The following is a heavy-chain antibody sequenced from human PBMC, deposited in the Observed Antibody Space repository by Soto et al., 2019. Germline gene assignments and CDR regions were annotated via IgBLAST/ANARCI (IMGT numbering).Heavy chain of an antibody. CDR2: TYYRSKWYN. J-gene: IGHJ4*02. CDR1: GYSVSSNSAP. V-gene: IGHV6-1*01. Sequence: SHTLSLTCAMSGYSVSSNSAPWNWIRQSPSRGFEWLGRTYYRSKWYNDYAESVKSRITINLDTSKNQFSLQLNSVTPDDTAVYYCTRESMSGWSDFWGQGTLVTVSS. D-gene: IGHD6-19*01. CDR3: TRESMSGWSDF.